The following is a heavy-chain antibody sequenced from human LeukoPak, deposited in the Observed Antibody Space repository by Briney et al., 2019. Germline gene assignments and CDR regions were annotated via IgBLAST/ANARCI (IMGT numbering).Heavy chain of an antibody. CDR3: ARALYYYGSGSYRY. J-gene: IGHJ4*02. CDR1: AESFSGYY. V-gene: IGHV4-34*01. CDR2: INHSGST. Sequence: TSETLSLTCAVYAESFSGYYWSWIRQPPGKGLEWIGEINHSGSTNYNPSLKSRVTISVDTSKNQFSLKLSSVTAADTAVYYCARALYYYGSGSYRYWGQGTLVTVSS. D-gene: IGHD3-10*01.